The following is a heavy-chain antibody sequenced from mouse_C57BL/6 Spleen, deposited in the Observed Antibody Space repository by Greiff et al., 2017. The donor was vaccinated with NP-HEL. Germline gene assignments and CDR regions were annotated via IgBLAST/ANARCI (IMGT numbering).Heavy chain of an antibody. V-gene: IGHV1-82*01. CDR3: ADGYDVGFAY. Sequence: VQLQQSGPELVKPGASVKISCKASGYAFSSSWMNWVKQRPGKGLEWIGRIYPGDGDTNYNGTFKGKATLTADKSSSTAYMQLSSLTSEDSAVYVGADGYDVGFAYWGQGTLVTVSA. CDR1: GYAFSSSW. J-gene: IGHJ3*01. CDR2: IYPGDGDT. D-gene: IGHD2-2*01.